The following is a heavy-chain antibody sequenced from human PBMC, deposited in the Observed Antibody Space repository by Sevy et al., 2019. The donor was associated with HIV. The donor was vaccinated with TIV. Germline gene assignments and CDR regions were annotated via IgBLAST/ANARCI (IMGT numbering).Heavy chain of an antibody. D-gene: IGHD2-21*02. CDR3: ARKMELLVPDY. CDR2: ISSNSNDI. V-gene: IGHV3-21*01. Sequence: GGSLRLSCAASGFIFSNYNMKWVRQAPGKGLVWVSSISSNSNDIYYGDSVKGRFTISRDNAKNSLYLQMNSLRAEDTAVYYCARKMELLVPDYWGQGTLVTVSS. CDR1: GFIFSNYN. J-gene: IGHJ4*02.